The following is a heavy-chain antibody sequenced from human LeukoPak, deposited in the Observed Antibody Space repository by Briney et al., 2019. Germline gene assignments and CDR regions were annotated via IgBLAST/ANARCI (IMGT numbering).Heavy chain of an antibody. Sequence: PGGSLRLSCAASGFTFSSYSMDWVRQAPGKGLEWVSSITSRSDYTYYADSGKGRFIISRDNARNSVYLQMNGLRVEDTAVYYCARVSGTSITGAFDIWGQGTMVTVSS. D-gene: IGHD2-2*01. V-gene: IGHV3-21*01. J-gene: IGHJ3*02. CDR1: GFTFSSYS. CDR2: ITSRSDYT. CDR3: ARVSGTSITGAFDI.